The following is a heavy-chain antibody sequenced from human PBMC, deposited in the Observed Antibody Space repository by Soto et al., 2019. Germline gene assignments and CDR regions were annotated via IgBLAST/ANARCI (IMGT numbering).Heavy chain of an antibody. CDR2: IYYSGKT. CDR3: AKNLPRTGRFDY. CDR1: GASITSTTYF. J-gene: IGHJ4*02. V-gene: IGHV4-39*01. Sequence: SETWSLTCSLSGASITSTTYFWAWIRQPPGKGLEWGGSIYYSGKTHYNPHLKSRTTISVDRSRNQFSLQVRSVTAADTAVYYCAKNLPRTGRFDYWGQGTVVTV.